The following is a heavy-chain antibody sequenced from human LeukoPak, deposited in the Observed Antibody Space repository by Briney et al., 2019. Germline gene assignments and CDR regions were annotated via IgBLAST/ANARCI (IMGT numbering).Heavy chain of an antibody. CDR2: IRYDGSNK. D-gene: IGHD2-21*01. CDR1: GFTFSSYG. Sequence: PGGSLRLSCAASGFTFSSYGMHWVRQAPGKGLEWVAFIRYDGSNKYYADSVKGRFTISRDNSKNTLYLQMNSLRTEDTAVYYCAKDERVILTNMDVWGKGTTVTISS. CDR3: AKDERVILTNMDV. J-gene: IGHJ6*03. V-gene: IGHV3-30*02.